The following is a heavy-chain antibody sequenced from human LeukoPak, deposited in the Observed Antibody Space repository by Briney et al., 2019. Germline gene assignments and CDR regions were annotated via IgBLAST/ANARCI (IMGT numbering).Heavy chain of an antibody. V-gene: IGHV3-23*01. J-gene: IGHJ5*02. D-gene: IGHD3-9*01. CDR2: ISGSGGST. CDR3: AKPYSGTILTGWFDP. Sequence: GGPPRDSCGAAGLIFSTFAMSWVRQAAGALQPLVSIISGSGGSTSYADSVKGRFTISRDNSKNTLYLQMNSLRAEDTALYYCAKPYSGTILTGWFDPWGQGTLVTVSS. CDR1: GLIFSTFA.